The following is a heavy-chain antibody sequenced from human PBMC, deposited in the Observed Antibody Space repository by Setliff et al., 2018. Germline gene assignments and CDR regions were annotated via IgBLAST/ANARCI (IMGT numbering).Heavy chain of an antibody. V-gene: IGHV1-18*01. CDR3: ARPSRATMIVANPYAFDI. Sequence: GASVKVSCKASGYTFKTYGFTWVRQAPGQGLEWMGWISPYNGNTNSAQKFQGRVTMTTDTSTSTAYMELKSLRYDDTAVYYCARPSRATMIVANPYAFDIWGQGTMVTVSS. J-gene: IGHJ3*02. CDR1: GYTFKTYG. D-gene: IGHD3-22*01. CDR2: ISPYNGNT.